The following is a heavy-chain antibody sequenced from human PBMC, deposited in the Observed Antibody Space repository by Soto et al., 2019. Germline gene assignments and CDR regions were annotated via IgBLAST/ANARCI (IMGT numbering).Heavy chain of an antibody. V-gene: IGHV1-8*01. D-gene: IGHD6-13*01. J-gene: IGHJ4*02. Sequence: QVQLVQSGAEVKKPGASVKVSCKASGYTFTSYDINWVRQATGQGLEWMGWMNPNSGNTGYAQKFQGSVTMTRNTSISTAYMEPSSLRSEDTAVYYCARELSSSWRFDYWGQGTLVTVSS. CDR3: ARELSSSWRFDY. CDR1: GYTFTSYD. CDR2: MNPNSGNT.